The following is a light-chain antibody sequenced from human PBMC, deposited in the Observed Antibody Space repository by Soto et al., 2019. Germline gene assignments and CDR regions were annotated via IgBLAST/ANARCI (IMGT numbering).Light chain of an antibody. V-gene: IGKV1-5*01. J-gene: IGKJ4*01. CDR3: QQYDNLPLN. CDR1: QSISDW. Sequence: DIQMTHSPSTLSASVGDRVTITFRASQSISDWLAWFQQKPGKAPKVLIYDASTLESGVPSRFSGSGSGTEFTLTISSLQPEDSATYYCQQYDNLPLNFGGGTKVDIK. CDR2: DAS.